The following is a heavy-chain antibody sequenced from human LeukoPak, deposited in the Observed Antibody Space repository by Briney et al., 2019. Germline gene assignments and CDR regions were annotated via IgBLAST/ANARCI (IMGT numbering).Heavy chain of an antibody. CDR1: GYPFIRYY. V-gene: IGHV1-2*02. CDR2: ISPNTGDS. Sequence: GASVKVSCKTSGYPFIRYYVHWVRQAPGQGLEWVGWISPNTGDSNYARKFQGRVAMTRDTSVTTVYMELSSLTSDDTAMYYCARPYAEGYCSTPSCHNWYFDLWGRGTLVTVSS. J-gene: IGHJ2*01. CDR3: ARPYAEGYCSTPSCHNWYFDL. D-gene: IGHD2-2*02.